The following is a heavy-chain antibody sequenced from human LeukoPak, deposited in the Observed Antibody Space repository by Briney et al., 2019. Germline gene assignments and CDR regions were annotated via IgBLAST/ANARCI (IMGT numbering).Heavy chain of an antibody. Sequence: SETLSLTCTVSGGSMSSYYWSWIRQPPGKGLEWIGYIYYSGSTNFNPSLKSRVTISVNTSKNQFSLKLSSVTAADTAVYYCARGYCTNGVCYTVVFDYWGQGTLVTVSS. V-gene: IGHV4-59*01. CDR2: IYYSGST. J-gene: IGHJ4*02. CDR3: ARGYCTNGVCYTVVFDY. CDR1: GGSMSSYY. D-gene: IGHD2-8*01.